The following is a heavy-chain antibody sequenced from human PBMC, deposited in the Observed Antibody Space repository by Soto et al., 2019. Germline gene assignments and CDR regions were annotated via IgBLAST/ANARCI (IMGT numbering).Heavy chain of an antibody. V-gene: IGHV4-30-4*01. CDR1: GGSISSGDYY. CDR3: ARDRHSENGVGATPDY. Sequence: QVQLQESGPGLVKPSQTLSLTCTVSGGSISSGDYYWSWIRQPPGKGLEWIGYIYYSGSTYYNPSLKSRVTISVDTSKNHFSLKLSSVTAADTAVYYCARDRHSENGVGATPDYWGQGTLVTVSS. J-gene: IGHJ4*02. CDR2: IYYSGST. D-gene: IGHD1-26*01.